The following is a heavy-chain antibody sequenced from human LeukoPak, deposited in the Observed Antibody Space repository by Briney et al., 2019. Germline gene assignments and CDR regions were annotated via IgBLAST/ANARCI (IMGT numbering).Heavy chain of an antibody. J-gene: IGHJ4*02. D-gene: IGHD4-23*01. CDR1: GGSISSGGYY. V-gene: IGHV4-30-2*01. Sequence: SETLSLTCTVSGGSISSGGYYWSWIRQPPGKGLEWIGYIYHSGTTYYNPSLKSRVTISVDRSKNQFSLKLSSVTAADTAVYYCARDPTPLYGGNSNSYFDYWGQGTLVTVSS. CDR2: IYHSGTT. CDR3: ARDPTPLYGGNSNSYFDY.